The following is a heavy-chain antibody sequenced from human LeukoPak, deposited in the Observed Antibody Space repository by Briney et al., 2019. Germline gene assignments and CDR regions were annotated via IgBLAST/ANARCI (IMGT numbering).Heavy chain of an antibody. Sequence: PGGSLRLSCAASGFTFSSYSMNWVRQAPGKGLEWVSSISSSSSYIYYADSVKGRFTISRDNAKNPLYLQMNSLRAEDTAVYYCARGSDYRDGSLYEDDYEYWGQGTLVTVSS. CDR2: ISSSSSYI. D-gene: IGHD2-15*01. V-gene: IGHV3-21*01. J-gene: IGHJ4*02. CDR1: GFTFSSYS. CDR3: ARGSDYRDGSLYEDDYEY.